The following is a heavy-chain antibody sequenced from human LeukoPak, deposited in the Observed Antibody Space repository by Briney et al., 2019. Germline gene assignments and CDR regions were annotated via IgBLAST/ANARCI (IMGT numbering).Heavy chain of an antibody. CDR2: IYYSGST. CDR1: GGSIRNYY. D-gene: IGHD6-6*01. CDR3: AREAYSSSSGMNDAFDI. J-gene: IGHJ3*02. Sequence: SETLSLTCTVSGGSIRNYYWSWIRPPPRKGLEWIGYIYYSGSTNYNTSLKSRVTISVDTSKNQFSLKLSSVTAADTAVYYCAREAYSSSSGMNDAFDIWGQGTMVTVSS. V-gene: IGHV4-59*01.